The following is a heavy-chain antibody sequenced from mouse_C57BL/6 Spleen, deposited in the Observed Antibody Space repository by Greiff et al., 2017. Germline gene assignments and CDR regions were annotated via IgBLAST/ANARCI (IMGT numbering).Heavy chain of an antibody. D-gene: IGHD2-3*01. CDR1: GYTFTDYN. J-gene: IGHJ1*03. V-gene: IGHV1-22*01. CDR3: ARGFYDGYYWYFDV. Sequence: EVQLQQSGPELVKPGASVKMSCKASGYTFTDYNMHWVKQSHGKSLEWIGYINPNNGGTSYNQKFKGKATLTVNKSSSTAYMELRSLTSEDSAVYYCARGFYDGYYWYFDVWGTGTTVTVSS. CDR2: INPNNGGT.